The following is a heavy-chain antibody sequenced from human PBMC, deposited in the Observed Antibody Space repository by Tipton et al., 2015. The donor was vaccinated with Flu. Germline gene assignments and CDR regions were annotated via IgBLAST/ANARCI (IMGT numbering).Heavy chain of an antibody. CDR2: VYNSGTT. D-gene: IGHD3-9*01. Sequence: GLVKPSETLSLTCTVSGGSFSGSTYYWAWIRQPPGKGLEWIGSVYNSGTTYYSPSLNSRVTMSIDTSKNQFSLKLTSVTAADTAVYYCAKEGSYNILTNYYNKGVDPWGQGTLVIVSS. J-gene: IGHJ5*02. V-gene: IGHV4-39*07. CDR3: AKEGSYNILTNYYNKGVDP. CDR1: GGSFSGSTYY.